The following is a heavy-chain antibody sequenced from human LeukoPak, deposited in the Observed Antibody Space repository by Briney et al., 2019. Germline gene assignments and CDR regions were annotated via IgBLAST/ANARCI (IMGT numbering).Heavy chain of an antibody. J-gene: IGHJ4*02. Sequence: GGSLRLSCAASGFTLSSYSMNWVRQAPGKGLEWVSSISSSSSSYIYYADSVKGRFTISRDNAKNSLYLQMNSLRAEDTAVYYCARDGAYCGGDCYPYYFDYWGQGTLVTVSS. D-gene: IGHD2-21*01. CDR2: ISSSSSSYI. CDR1: GFTLSSYS. V-gene: IGHV3-21*01. CDR3: ARDGAYCGGDCYPYYFDY.